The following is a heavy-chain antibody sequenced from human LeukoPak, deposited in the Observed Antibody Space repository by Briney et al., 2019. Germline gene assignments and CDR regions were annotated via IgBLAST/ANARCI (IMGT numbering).Heavy chain of an antibody. J-gene: IGHJ4*02. CDR3: AKDRSKGYYGDEFDF. D-gene: IGHD4-17*01. CDR1: GFTFSSYH. Sequence: GGSLRLSCEVSGFTFSSYHMNWVCQAPGKGLEWVSAISGSGGSTYYADSVKGRFTISRDNSKNTLYLQMNSLRAEDTAVYYCAKDRSKGYYGDEFDFWGQGTLVTVSS. V-gene: IGHV3-23*01. CDR2: ISGSGGST.